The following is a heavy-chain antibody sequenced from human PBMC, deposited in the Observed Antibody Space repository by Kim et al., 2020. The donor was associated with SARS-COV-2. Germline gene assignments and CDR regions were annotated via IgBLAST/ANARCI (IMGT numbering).Heavy chain of an antibody. J-gene: IGHJ4*02. V-gene: IGHV3-73*01. D-gene: IGHD3-22*01. CDR1: GFTFSGSA. CDR2: IRSKANSYAT. CDR3: TRRAYYDSSGRLLDDY. Sequence: GGSLRLSCAASGFTFSGSAMHWVRQASGKGLEWVGRIRSKANSYATAYAASVKGRFTISRDDSKNTAYLQMNSLKTEDTAVYYCTRRAYYDSSGRLLDDYWGQGTLVTVSS.